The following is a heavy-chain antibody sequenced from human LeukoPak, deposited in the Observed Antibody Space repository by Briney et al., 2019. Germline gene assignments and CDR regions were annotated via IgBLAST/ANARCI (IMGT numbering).Heavy chain of an antibody. CDR2: IASDGSHT. Sequence: GGSLRLSCAASGFTFSSYFMHWVRQAPGKGLEWVADIASDGSHTLYVESVKGRFTISRDNSKNTLYLQMNSLRAEDTAVYFCARERQDTILHSGAFDIWGQGTMVTVSS. D-gene: IGHD2-21*01. V-gene: IGHV3-30-3*01. J-gene: IGHJ3*02. CDR1: GFTFSSYF. CDR3: ARERQDTILHSGAFDI.